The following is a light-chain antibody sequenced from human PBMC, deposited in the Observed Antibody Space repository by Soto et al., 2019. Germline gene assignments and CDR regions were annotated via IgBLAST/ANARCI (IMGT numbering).Light chain of an antibody. CDR1: QSVSSSY. CDR2: GAS. J-gene: IGKJ1*01. V-gene: IGKV3-20*01. Sequence: EIVLTQSPGTLSLSPGERATLSCRASQSVSSSYLAWYQQKPGQAPRLLIYGASSRATGIPDRFSGSGSGTDSTLTSSRLEPEVAADYYCQQYGSPWTFGQGTKVEIK. CDR3: QQYGSPWT.